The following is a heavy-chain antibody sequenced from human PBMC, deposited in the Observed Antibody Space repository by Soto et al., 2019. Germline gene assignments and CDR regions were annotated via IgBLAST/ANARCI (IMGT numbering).Heavy chain of an antibody. CDR3: ANIDFWISDPQEF. J-gene: IGHJ4*02. V-gene: IGHV3-30-3*01. CDR1: GFTFSTYA. Sequence: QVHLVESGGGVVQPGRSLRLSCAASGFTFSTYAMHWVRQAPGKGLEWVAIISFDGSNKYYADAVKGRFTVSRDNSNNTLYLQMISLRPEDTAVYYCANIDFWISDPQEFWGQGTLVTVSS. CDR2: ISFDGSNK. D-gene: IGHD3-3*01.